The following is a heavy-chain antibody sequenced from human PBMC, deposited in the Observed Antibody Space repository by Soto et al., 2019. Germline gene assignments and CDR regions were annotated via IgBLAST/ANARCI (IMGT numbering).Heavy chain of an antibody. D-gene: IGHD2-2*01. V-gene: IGHV3-66*01. CDR1: GFTVSSNY. CDR3: ARVPAANYYYGMDV. CDR2: IYSGGST. J-gene: IGHJ6*02. Sequence: GGSLRLSCAASGFTVSSNYMSWVRQAPGKGLEWVSVIYSGGSTYYADSVKGRFTISRDNSKNTLYLQMNSLRAEDTAVYYCARVPAANYYYGMDVWGQGTTVTVSS.